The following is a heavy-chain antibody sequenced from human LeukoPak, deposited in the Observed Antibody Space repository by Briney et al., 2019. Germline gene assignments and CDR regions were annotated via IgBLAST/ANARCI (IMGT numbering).Heavy chain of an antibody. Sequence: SETLSLTCTVSGGSISSYYWSWIRQPPGKGLEWIGYIYYSGSTNYNPSLKSRVTISVDTSKNQFSLKLSSVTAADTAVYYCARSVVTPRYLDYWGQGTLVTVSS. CDR2: IYYSGST. CDR3: ARSVVTPRYLDY. CDR1: GGSISSYY. D-gene: IGHD4-23*01. V-gene: IGHV4-59*01. J-gene: IGHJ4*02.